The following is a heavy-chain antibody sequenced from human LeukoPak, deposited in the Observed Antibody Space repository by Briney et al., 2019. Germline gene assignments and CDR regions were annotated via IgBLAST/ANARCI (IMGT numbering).Heavy chain of an antibody. D-gene: IGHD6-19*01. Sequence: ASVKVSCKASGYTFTSYYMHWVRQAPGQGLEWMGIINPSGGSTSYAQKFQGRVTMTRDTSTSTVYMELSSLRSEDTAVYYCASGLWYRSGWYYFAYWGQGTLVTVPS. J-gene: IGHJ4*02. CDR2: INPSGGST. CDR3: ASGLWYRSGWYYFAY. V-gene: IGHV1-46*01. CDR1: GYTFTSYY.